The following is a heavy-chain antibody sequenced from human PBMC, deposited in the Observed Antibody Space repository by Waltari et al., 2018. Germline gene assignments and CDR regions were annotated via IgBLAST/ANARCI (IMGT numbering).Heavy chain of an antibody. D-gene: IGHD3-16*02. Sequence: QVQLVESGGGVVLPGGALRLSGKASGGIFSRQDMNWVRQAPGMGLEWVSLIRFDGGQKFYADTVKGRFTVSRDNSRDTLYLHMESLRSGDTATYFCATQASISSPSFWGRGTLVTVSS. CDR2: IRFDGGQK. V-gene: IGHV3-30*02. CDR3: ATQASISSPSF. CDR1: GGIFSRQD. J-gene: IGHJ4*02.